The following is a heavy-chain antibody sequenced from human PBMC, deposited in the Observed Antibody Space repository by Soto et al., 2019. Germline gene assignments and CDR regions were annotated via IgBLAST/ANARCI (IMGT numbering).Heavy chain of an antibody. Sequence: VQLLESGGGLVQPGGSVRRSCAASGFTFSMYAMTWVRQSPGKGLKWVSVITGSGRSTYYTDSVRGRFTISRDNSKDMVSLQLNSLRAEDTAVYHGARVRDDRRTDYWFQGTLVTVSS. CDR1: GFTFSMYA. CDR3: ARVRDDRRTDY. D-gene: IGHD3-9*01. V-gene: IGHV3-23*01. J-gene: IGHJ4*02. CDR2: ITGSGRST.